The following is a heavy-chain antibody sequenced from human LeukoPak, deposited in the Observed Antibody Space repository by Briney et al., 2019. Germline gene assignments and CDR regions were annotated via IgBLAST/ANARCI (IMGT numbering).Heavy chain of an antibody. CDR3: ARAVAGYFDY. J-gene: IGHJ4*02. CDR1: RYIFTNHY. Sequence: ASVKVSCKASRYIFTNHYMHWVRQAPGQGLEWMGWINPNSGDTNYAQKFQGRVTMTRDTSISTAYMELSRLRSDDTAVYYCARAVAGYFDYWGQGTLVTVSS. D-gene: IGHD6-19*01. CDR2: INPNSGDT. V-gene: IGHV1-2*02.